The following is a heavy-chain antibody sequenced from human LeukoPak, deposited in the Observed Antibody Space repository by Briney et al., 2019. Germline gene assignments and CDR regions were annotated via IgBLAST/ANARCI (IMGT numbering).Heavy chain of an antibody. Sequence: WGSLTLSCAASGFTFSGYEMNWVRQAPGKGLEWVSGFSGSGGRTYYADSVKGRFTISRDTSKNTLYLQMNSLRAEDTAVYYCAKGYDSSAIYYFDYWGQRTVVPVSS. J-gene: IGHJ4*02. V-gene: IGHV3-23*01. D-gene: IGHD3-22*01. CDR3: AKGYDSSAIYYFDY. CDR1: GFTFSGYE. CDR2: FSGSGGRT.